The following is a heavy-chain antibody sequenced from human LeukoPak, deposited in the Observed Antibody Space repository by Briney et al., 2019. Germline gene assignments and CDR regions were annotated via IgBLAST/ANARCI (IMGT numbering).Heavy chain of an antibody. V-gene: IGHV1-2*02. CDR2: INPNSGGT. CDR3: ARGGGPQQYVHGYYYYYMDV. D-gene: IGHD6-6*01. J-gene: IGHJ6*03. CDR1: GYTFTGYY. Sequence: GASVKVSCKASGYTFTGYYMHWVRQAPGQGLEWMGWINPNSGGTNYAQKFQGRVTMTRDTSISTAYMELSRLRSDDTAVYYCARGGGPQQYVHGYYYYYMDVWGKGTTVTVSS.